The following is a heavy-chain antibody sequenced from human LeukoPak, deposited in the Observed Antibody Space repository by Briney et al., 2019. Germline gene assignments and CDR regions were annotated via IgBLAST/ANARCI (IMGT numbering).Heavy chain of an antibody. V-gene: IGHV1-18*01. J-gene: IGHJ4*02. Sequence: ASVKVSCKASGYTFTSYGINWVRQAPGQGLEWMGWISGYNGNTNYAQKLQGRVTLTIDTSTSTAYMELRSLRSDDTAVYYCAREEPAAGLTFLTFWGQGTLVTVSS. CDR3: AREEPAAGLTFLTF. CDR1: GYTFTSYG. D-gene: IGHD3-3*02. CDR2: ISGYNGNT.